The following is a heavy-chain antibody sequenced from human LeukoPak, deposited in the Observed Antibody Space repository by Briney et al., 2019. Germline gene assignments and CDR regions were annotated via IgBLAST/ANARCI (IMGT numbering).Heavy chain of an antibody. CDR2: ILVGSCNT. V-gene: IGHV1-58*02. D-gene: IGHD3-10*01. CDR3: GADLTMVRGVPRWFDH. CDR1: GLTFTSIA. Sequence: GPSVTVSCKVDGLTFTSIAMQWVRQVRGQRIEWIGWILVGSCNTNYAQKFQERVTITSDMSTSTTYMELSSLRSEDTAVYYCGADLTMVRGVPRWFDHWGQGTLVTVSS. J-gene: IGHJ5*02.